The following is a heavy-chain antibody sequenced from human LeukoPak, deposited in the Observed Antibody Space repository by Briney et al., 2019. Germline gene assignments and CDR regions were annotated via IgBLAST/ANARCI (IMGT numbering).Heavy chain of an antibody. Sequence: SETLSLTCTVSGSGASINHYYWSWIRQPPGKGLEWIANIQYSGNTNSRPSLQSRVSTSIDTSNNQFSLKLTSVTAADTAVYHCARRMVTNAEDAFDIWGQGAVVTVSS. J-gene: IGHJ3*02. V-gene: IGHV4-59*08. CDR2: IQYSGNT. CDR3: ARRMVTNAEDAFDI. D-gene: IGHD2-21*02. CDR1: GSGASINHYY.